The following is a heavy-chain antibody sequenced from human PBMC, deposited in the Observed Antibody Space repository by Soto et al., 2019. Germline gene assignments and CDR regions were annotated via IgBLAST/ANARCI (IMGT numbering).Heavy chain of an antibody. V-gene: IGHV4-39*07. D-gene: IGHD2-8*02. CDR3: ARDKITGLFDY. CDR1: GTSISSTDYY. Sequence: PSETLSLTCTVSGTSISSTDYYWGWIRQPPGKGLEWITSIYYTGSTNYNPSLKSRVTISVDTSKNQFSLKLTSVTAADTAVYYCARDKITGLFDYWGQGTLVTVSS. CDR2: IYYTGST. J-gene: IGHJ4*02.